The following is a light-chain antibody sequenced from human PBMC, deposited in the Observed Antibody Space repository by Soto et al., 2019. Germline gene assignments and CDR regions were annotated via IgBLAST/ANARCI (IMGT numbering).Light chain of an antibody. CDR1: SSDVGYYNY. CDR2: EVS. Sequence: QSVLTQPPSASGSPGQSVTISCTGTSSDVGYYNYVSWYQQYPGKAPKLLIYEVSKRPSGVPDRFSGSKSGNTASLTVSGLQAADEADYYCTSYAGTDAHYVFGTGTKVPVL. V-gene: IGLV2-8*01. CDR3: TSYAGTDAHYV. J-gene: IGLJ1*01.